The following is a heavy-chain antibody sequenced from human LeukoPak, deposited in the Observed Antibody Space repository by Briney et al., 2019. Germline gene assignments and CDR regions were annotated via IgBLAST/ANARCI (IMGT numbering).Heavy chain of an antibody. CDR3: ARVSSSRYFDY. CDR2: IKEDGSEK. J-gene: IGHJ4*02. V-gene: IGHV3-7*03. Sequence: PGGSLRLSCAASGFTFNNYGMHWVRQAPGKGLEWVASIKEDGSEKYYVDSVKGRFTISRDNAKNSLYLQMNSLRAEDTAVYYCARVSSSRYFDYWGQGTLVTVSS. D-gene: IGHD6-13*01. CDR1: GFTFNNYG.